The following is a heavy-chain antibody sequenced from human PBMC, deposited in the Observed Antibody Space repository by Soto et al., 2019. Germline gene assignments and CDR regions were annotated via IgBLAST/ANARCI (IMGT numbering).Heavy chain of an antibody. CDR1: GFTFSSYA. CDR2: ISGSGGNT. Sequence: EVQLLESGGGLVQPGGSLRLACAASGFTFSSYAMSWVRQAPGKGLEWVSAISGSGGNTYYADSVKGRFTVSRDNSKNTLYLQMNRLRAEDTAVYYCTKDPARSSSWYRGDYWGQGTLVTVSS. J-gene: IGHJ4*02. CDR3: TKDPARSSSWYRGDY. D-gene: IGHD6-13*01. V-gene: IGHV3-23*01.